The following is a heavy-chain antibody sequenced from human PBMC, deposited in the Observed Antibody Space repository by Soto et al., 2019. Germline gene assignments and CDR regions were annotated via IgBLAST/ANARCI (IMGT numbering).Heavy chain of an antibody. V-gene: IGHV4-31*03. CDR1: GGSVSSGSNY. Sequence: QVQLRESGPGLVQASQTLSLVCTVSGGSVSSGSNYWSWIRQRPQGGLEWLGYISYSGTTYYNPSLKSRVTLSEDTSKNQLSTNLTSVTAEDTDVYYCARSIGRAAAVNSGGMDVWGQGTTVT. D-gene: IGHD6-25*01. CDR3: ARSIGRAAAVNSGGMDV. J-gene: IGHJ6*02. CDR2: ISYSGTT.